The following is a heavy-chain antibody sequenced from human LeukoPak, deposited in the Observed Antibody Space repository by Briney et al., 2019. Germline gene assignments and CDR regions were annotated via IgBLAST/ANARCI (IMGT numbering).Heavy chain of an antibody. CDR2: IDPNSGGT. V-gene: IGHV1-2*06. CDR1: GYNFTGYY. Sequence: GASVKVSCKASGYNFTGYYMHWVRQAPGQGLEWMGRIDPNSGGTSYAQKFQGRVTMTRDTSISAAYMELSSLRSDDTAVYYCARDYDSSGYYYANYWGQGTLVTVSS. CDR3: ARDYDSSGYYYANY. D-gene: IGHD3-22*01. J-gene: IGHJ4*02.